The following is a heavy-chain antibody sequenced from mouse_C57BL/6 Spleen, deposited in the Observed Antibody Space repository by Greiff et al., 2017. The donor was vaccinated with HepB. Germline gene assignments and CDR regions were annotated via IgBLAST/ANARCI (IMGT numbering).Heavy chain of an antibody. CDR3: ARSPYYYGSSPAWFAY. CDR2: IHPNSGST. D-gene: IGHD1-1*01. V-gene: IGHV1-64*01. CDR1: GYTFTSYW. Sequence: QVQLKQPGAELVKPGASVKLSCKASGYTFTSYWMHWVKQRPGQGLEWIGMIHPNSGSTNYNEKFKSKATLTVDKSSSTAYMQLSSLTSEDSAVYYCARSPYYYGSSPAWFAYWGQGTLVTVSA. J-gene: IGHJ3*01.